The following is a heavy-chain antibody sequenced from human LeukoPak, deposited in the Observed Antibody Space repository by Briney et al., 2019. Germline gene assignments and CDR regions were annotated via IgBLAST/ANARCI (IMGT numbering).Heavy chain of an antibody. CDR2: INPWGGST. CDR1: GYTFTSYY. Sequence: GASVKVSCKASGYTFTSYYMHWVRQAPGQGLEWMGMINPWGGSTSYAQKFQGRVTMTRDTSTSTVYMELSSLRSEDTAVYYCARVSVTTRDYYNMDVWGQGTTVTVSS. V-gene: IGHV1-46*01. CDR3: ARVSVTTRDYYNMDV. J-gene: IGHJ6*02. D-gene: IGHD4-17*01.